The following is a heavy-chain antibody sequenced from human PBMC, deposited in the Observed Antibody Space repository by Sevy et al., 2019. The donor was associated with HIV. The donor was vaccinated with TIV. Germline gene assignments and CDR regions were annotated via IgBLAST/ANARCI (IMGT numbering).Heavy chain of an antibody. V-gene: IGHV3-23*01. J-gene: IGHJ3*02. D-gene: IGHD3-22*01. Sequence: GGSLRLSCAASGFTFSSYAMSWVRQAPGKGLEWVSAISGSGGSTYYADSVKDRFTISRDNSKNTLYLQMNSLRAEDTAVYYCAKPLGDYYDSSGYYAYDAFDIWGQGTMVTVSS. CDR3: AKPLGDYYDSSGYYAYDAFDI. CDR2: ISGSGGST. CDR1: GFTFSSYA.